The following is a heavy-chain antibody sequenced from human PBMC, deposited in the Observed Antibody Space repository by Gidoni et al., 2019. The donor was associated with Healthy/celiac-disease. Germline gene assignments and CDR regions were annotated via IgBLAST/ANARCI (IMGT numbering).Heavy chain of an antibody. J-gene: IGHJ4*02. CDR1: GLTFGDYA. CDR3: TRVGLLWFGELSHFDY. D-gene: IGHD3-10*01. V-gene: IGHV3-49*03. CDR2: IRSKAYGGTT. Sequence: EVQLVESGGGLVQPGRSLRLSCTASGLTFGDYAMSWFRQAPGKGLEWVCFIRSKAYGGTTEYAASVKGRFTISRDDSKSIAYLQMNSLKTEDTAVYYCTRVGLLWFGELSHFDYWGQGTLVTVSS.